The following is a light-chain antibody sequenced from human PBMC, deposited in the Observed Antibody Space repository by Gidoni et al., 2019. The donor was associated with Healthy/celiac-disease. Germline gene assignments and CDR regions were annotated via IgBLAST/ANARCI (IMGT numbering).Light chain of an antibody. CDR3: SSYTSSSTLV. Sequence: QSALTQPVSVSGSPGQSITISCTGTSSDVGGYNYVSWYQQHQGKAPKLMIYEVSNRPSGVSNRFSGSKSGNTASLTISGLQAEDEADYYCSSYTSSSTLVFGGGTKLTVL. CDR2: EVS. J-gene: IGLJ2*01. CDR1: SSDVGGYNY. V-gene: IGLV2-14*01.